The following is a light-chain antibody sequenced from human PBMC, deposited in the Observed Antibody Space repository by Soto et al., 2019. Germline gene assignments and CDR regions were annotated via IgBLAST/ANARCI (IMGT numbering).Light chain of an antibody. V-gene: IGKV1-39*01. CDR1: QSISSY. Sequence: DIHMTQSPYSLSASVGYRVTITCRASQSISSYLNWYQQKPGKAPKLLIYAASSLQSGVPSRFSGSGSGTDFTLTISSLQPEDFATYYCQQSYSTPITFGQGTRLEIK. CDR2: AAS. CDR3: QQSYSTPIT. J-gene: IGKJ5*01.